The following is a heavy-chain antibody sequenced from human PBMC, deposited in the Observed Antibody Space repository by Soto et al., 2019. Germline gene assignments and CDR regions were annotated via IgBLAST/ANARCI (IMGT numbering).Heavy chain of an antibody. CDR3: ARSTHRDGYNAPYYYYYYYGMDV. CDR1: GGSFSGYY. V-gene: IGHV4-34*01. CDR2: INHSGST. Sequence: PSETLSLPGAVYGGSFSGYYWSWIRQPPGKGLEWIGEINHSGSTNYNPSLKSRVTISVDTSKNQFSLKLSSVTAADTAVYYCARSTHRDGYNAPYYYYYYYGMDVWGQGTTVTVAS. D-gene: IGHD5-12*01. J-gene: IGHJ6*02.